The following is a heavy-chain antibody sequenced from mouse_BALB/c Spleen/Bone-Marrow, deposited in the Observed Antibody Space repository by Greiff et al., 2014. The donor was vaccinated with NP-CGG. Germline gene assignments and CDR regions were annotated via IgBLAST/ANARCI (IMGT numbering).Heavy chain of an antibody. D-gene: IGHD3-3*01. J-gene: IGHJ2*01. CDR3: ARRDGSYFDY. V-gene: IGHV1-54*01. Sequence: VQLQQSGAELVRPGTSVKVSCKVSGYALTNYLIEWVKQRPGQGLEWIGMINPGSGGTNYNEKFKGKATLTADKSSSIAYMQLSSLTSDDSAVYFCARRDGSYFDYWGQGTTLTVSS. CDR1: GYALTNYL. CDR2: INPGSGGT.